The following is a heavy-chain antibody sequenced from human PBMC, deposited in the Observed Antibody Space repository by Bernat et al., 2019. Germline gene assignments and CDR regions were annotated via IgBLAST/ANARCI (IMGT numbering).Heavy chain of an antibody. D-gene: IGHD2-2*01. J-gene: IGHJ4*02. CDR1: GFTFSSYA. V-gene: IGHV3-30-3*01. Sequence: QVQLVESGGGVVQPVRSLRLSCAASGFTFSSYAMHWVRQAPGKGLEWVAVISYDGSNKYYADSVKGRFTISRDNSKNTLYLQMNSLRAEDTAVYYCARDLSRPVVPAAIDNHYERGYWGQGTLVTVSS. CDR3: ARDLSRPVVPAAIDNHYERGY. CDR2: ISYDGSNK.